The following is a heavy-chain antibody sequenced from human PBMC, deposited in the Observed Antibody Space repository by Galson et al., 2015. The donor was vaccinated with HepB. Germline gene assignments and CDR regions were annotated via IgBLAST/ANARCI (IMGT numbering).Heavy chain of an antibody. Sequence: SLRLSCAASGFTFSSYSMNWVRQAPGKGLEWVSYISSSSSTIYYADSVKGRFTISRDNAKNSLYLQMNSLRAEDTAVYYCARDVVIAAAAPDYWGQGTLVTVSS. CDR3: ARDVVIAAAAPDY. CDR1: GFTFSSYS. D-gene: IGHD6-13*01. V-gene: IGHV3-48*01. J-gene: IGHJ4*02. CDR2: ISSSSSTI.